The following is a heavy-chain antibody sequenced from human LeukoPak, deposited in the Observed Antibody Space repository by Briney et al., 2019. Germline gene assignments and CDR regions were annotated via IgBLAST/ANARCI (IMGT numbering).Heavy chain of an antibody. CDR2: IYADGST. Sequence: GGSLRLAFAASGFSVRTTLMGWVRQAPGKRLEWVSVIYADGSTYYADSVKGRFTIPRDNSKNTLYLQMNSLRAEAPAVFYCVHSGAGYCVLGGQGTLVTVSS. CDR3: VHSGAGYCVL. V-gene: IGHV3-53*01. CDR1: GFSVRTTL. J-gene: IGHJ1*01. D-gene: IGHD5/OR15-5a*01.